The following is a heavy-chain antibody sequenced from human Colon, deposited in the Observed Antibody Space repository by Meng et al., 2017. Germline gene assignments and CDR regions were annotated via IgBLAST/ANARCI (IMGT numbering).Heavy chain of an antibody. D-gene: IGHD4-17*01. CDR1: GRSLSTYY. J-gene: IGHJ4*02. CDR3: AIDYGDYDTFDF. V-gene: IGHV4-34*01. Sequence: SETLSLTCAVSGRSLSTYYWSWIRQPPGKGLEWIGEINHSGSTNYNSSLKSRVTISVDTSKNQFSLKLSSMTAADTGVYYCAIDYGDYDTFDFWGQGTLVTVSS. CDR2: INHSGST.